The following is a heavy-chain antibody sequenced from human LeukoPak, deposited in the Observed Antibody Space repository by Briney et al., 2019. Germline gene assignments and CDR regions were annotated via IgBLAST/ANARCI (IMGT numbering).Heavy chain of an antibody. CDR1: GFTVSSNY. J-gene: IGHJ6*02. D-gene: IGHD1-26*01. CDR2: IYSGGRT. Sequence: PGGSLRLSCAASGFTVSSNYMSWVRQAPGKGLEWVSVIYSGGRTDYADSVKGRFTISRDNSKNTLYFQMSSLRAEDTAVYYCARISEAYYYYGIDVWGQGTTVTVSS. V-gene: IGHV3-66*01. CDR3: ARISEAYYYYGIDV.